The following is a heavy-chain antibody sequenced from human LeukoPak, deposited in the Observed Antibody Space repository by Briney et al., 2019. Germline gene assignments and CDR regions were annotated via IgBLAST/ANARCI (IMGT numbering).Heavy chain of an antibody. Sequence: GGSLRLSCAASGFTFSSYWMAWVRQAPGKGLEWVANIKPDGSEGYYVDSLKGRFTSSRDNAENSLYLQMNSLRAEDTAVYYCARAAVASPGDVWGQGTTVTVSS. D-gene: IGHD6-19*01. J-gene: IGHJ6*02. CDR1: GFTFSSYW. V-gene: IGHV3-7*04. CDR2: IKPDGSEG. CDR3: ARAAVASPGDV.